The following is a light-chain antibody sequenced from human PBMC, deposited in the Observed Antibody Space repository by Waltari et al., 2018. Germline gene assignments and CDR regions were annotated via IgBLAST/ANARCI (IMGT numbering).Light chain of an antibody. J-gene: IGKJ1*01. V-gene: IGKV3-20*01. CDR1: QKVGRS. Sequence: SCRASQKVGRSLGWYQQKPGQAPRLLIYDTSTRATGIPDRFSGSGSGTDFSLTIARLEPEDFAVYYCQHNVRLPVTFGQGTKVEI. CDR2: DTS. CDR3: QHNVRLPVT.